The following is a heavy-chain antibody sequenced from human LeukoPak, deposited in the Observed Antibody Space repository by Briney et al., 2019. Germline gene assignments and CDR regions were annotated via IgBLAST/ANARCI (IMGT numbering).Heavy chain of an antibody. V-gene: IGHV3-48*02. CDR3: ARDWYFDL. CDR1: GFTFGSYS. J-gene: IGHJ2*01. Sequence: GGSLRLSCAASGFTFGSYSMNWVRQAPGKGLEWVSYISSSSTIYYADSVKGRFTISRDNAKNSLYLQMNSLRDEDTAVYYCARDWYFDLWGRGTLVTVSS. CDR2: ISSSSTI.